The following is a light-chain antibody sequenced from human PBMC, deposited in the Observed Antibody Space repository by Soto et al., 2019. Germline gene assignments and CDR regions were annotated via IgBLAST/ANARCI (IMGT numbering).Light chain of an antibody. CDR3: QQYKNWLALT. V-gene: IGKV3-20*01. CDR2: GAS. CDR1: QSVSSNY. Sequence: EIVLTQSPGTLSLSPGERATLSCRASQSVSSNYLAWYQQKPGQAPRLLIYGASSRATGIPDRFSGSGSGTDFTLTIRRLEPEDSAVYYCQQYKNWLALTFGGGTKVEIK. J-gene: IGKJ4*01.